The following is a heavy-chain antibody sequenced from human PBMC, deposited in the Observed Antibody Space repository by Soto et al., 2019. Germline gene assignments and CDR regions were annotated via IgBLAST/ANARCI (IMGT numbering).Heavy chain of an antibody. CDR3: ARHSNYYGPMYYFDY. V-gene: IGHV4-39*01. CDR1: GGSISSRTYY. CDR2: IYYSGST. J-gene: IGHJ4*02. D-gene: IGHD3-10*01. Sequence: SETLSLTCTVSGGSISSRTYYWGWIRQPPGKGLEWIGTIYYSGSTYYNPSLKSRVTISVDTSKNQFSLKLSSVTAADTAVYYCARHSNYYGPMYYFDYWGQGTLVTVS.